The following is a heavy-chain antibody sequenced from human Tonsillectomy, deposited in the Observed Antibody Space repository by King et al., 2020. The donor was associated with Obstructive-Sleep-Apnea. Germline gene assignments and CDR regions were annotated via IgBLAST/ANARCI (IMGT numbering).Heavy chain of an antibody. Sequence: EVQLVESGGGLLQPGRSLRLSCVASGFSFSTTGIRWGRQTPGEGLQWVSTISGRGGSIDYADSVSGRFTGSRVNPKRTLYLQMNGLRAEDTALYYCAKHSGYISLDSWGQGVLVTVSS. D-gene: IGHD1-1*01. J-gene: IGHJ4*02. CDR2: ISGRGGSI. CDR1: GFSFSTTG. CDR3: AKHSGYISLDS. V-gene: IGHV3-23*04.